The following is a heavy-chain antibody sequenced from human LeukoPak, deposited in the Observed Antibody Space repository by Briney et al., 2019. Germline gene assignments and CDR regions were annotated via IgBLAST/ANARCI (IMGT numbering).Heavy chain of an antibody. D-gene: IGHD3-10*01. CDR2: ISGSGRST. V-gene: IGHV3-23*01. Sequence: GGSLRLSCAASGFTFSSYAMSWVRQAPGKGLEWVSSISGSGRSTYYADSRKCRFTISRDNSKKRLYLQMNRVRAEETAVYYCAKPTPPLGKFGEPLWFDPWGQGTLVTVSS. J-gene: IGHJ5*02. CDR1: GFTFSSYA. CDR3: AKPTPPLGKFGEPLWFDP.